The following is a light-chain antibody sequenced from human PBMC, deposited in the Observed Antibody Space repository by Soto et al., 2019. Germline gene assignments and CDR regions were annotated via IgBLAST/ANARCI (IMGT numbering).Light chain of an antibody. CDR3: QQRSNWLT. CDR2: DAS. Sequence: EIVLTQSPATLSLSPGERATLSCRASQSVSSYLAWYQQKPGQAPRLLLDDASNRSTGIPARLSGSGSGTDFTLTISSLELEDFAVYYCQQRSNWLTFGGGTKVEIK. CDR1: QSVSSY. J-gene: IGKJ4*01. V-gene: IGKV3-11*01.